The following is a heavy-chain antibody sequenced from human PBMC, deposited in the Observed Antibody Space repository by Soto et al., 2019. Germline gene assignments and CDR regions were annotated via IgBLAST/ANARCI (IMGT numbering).Heavy chain of an antibody. CDR1: GYTFTGYY. V-gene: IGHV1-2*02. Sequence: QVQLVQSGAEVKKPGASVKVSCKASGYTFTGYYMHWVRQAPGQGLEWMGWINPNSGGTNYAQKVQGRVTMTRDTSISTAYMELSRLRSDDTAVYYCLSVDWNYGMDVWGQGTTVTVSS. CDR3: LSVDWNYGMDV. J-gene: IGHJ6*02. CDR2: INPNSGGT. D-gene: IGHD3-9*01.